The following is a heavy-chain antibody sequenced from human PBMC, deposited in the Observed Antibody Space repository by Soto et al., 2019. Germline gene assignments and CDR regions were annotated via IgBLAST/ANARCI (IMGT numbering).Heavy chain of an antibody. CDR2: ISGSGGST. D-gene: IGHD5-18*01. CDR1: GFTFSSYA. Sequence: HPGGSLRLSCAASGFTFSSYAMSWVRQAPGKGLEWVSAISGSGGSTYYADSVKGRFTISRDNSKNTLYLQMNSLRAEDTAVYYCAKLSDTAMDSYYYYGMDVWGQGTTVTVSS. J-gene: IGHJ6*02. CDR3: AKLSDTAMDSYYYYGMDV. V-gene: IGHV3-23*01.